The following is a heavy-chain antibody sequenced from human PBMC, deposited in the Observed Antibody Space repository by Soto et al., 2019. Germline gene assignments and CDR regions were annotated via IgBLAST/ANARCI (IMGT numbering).Heavy chain of an antibody. Sequence: PGESLKISCKGSGYSFTSYWIGWVCQMPGKGLEWMGIIYPGDSDTRYSPSFQGQVTISADKSISTAYLQWSSLKASDTAMYYCARHSDVAIAMVKPYYYYVMDVWGQGTTVTVSS. D-gene: IGHD5-18*01. J-gene: IGHJ6*02. CDR2: IYPGDSDT. CDR1: GYSFTSYW. V-gene: IGHV5-51*01. CDR3: ARHSDVAIAMVKPYYYYVMDV.